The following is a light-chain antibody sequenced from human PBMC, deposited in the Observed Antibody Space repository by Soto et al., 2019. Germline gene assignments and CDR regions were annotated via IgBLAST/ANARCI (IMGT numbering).Light chain of an antibody. J-gene: IGKJ4*01. CDR2: DAS. CDR3: QQYNNWPLT. V-gene: IGKV3D-15*01. Sequence: EIVMTQSPATLSVYPGDRATLSCRASQSVGNDLAWYQQKPGQAPRLLIYDASTRATGIPARFSGSGSGTEFTLTISSLLSEDFAVYSCQQYNNWPLTFGGGSKVDI. CDR1: QSVGND.